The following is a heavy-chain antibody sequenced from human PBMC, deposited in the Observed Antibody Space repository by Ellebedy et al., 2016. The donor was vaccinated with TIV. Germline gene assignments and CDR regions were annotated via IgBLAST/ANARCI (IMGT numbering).Heavy chain of an antibody. J-gene: IGHJ4*02. D-gene: IGHD5-12*01. CDR1: GFTFSRFW. CDR3: ASAARGSGAYESL. V-gene: IGHV3-7*01. Sequence: PGGSLRLSCAASGFTFSRFWMAWVRQAPGKGLEWVATINQGGSETYYVDSVKGRFTISRDTSKNSLYLQMNSLRADYTALYYCASAARGSGAYESLWGQGTLVTVSS. CDR2: INQGGSET.